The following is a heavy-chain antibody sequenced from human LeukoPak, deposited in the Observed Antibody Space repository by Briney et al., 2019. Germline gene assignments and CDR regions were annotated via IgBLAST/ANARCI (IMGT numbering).Heavy chain of an antibody. V-gene: IGHV3-30*18. CDR2: ISYDGSNK. Sequence: LSGGSLRLSCAASGFTFSSYGMHWVRQAPGKGLEWVAVISYDGSNKYYADSVKGRFTISRDNSKNTLYLQMNSLRAEDTAVYYCAKDVNHIAAAGTGLYFDYWGQGTLVTVSS. CDR3: AKDVNHIAAAGTGLYFDY. J-gene: IGHJ4*02. D-gene: IGHD6-13*01. CDR1: GFTFSSYG.